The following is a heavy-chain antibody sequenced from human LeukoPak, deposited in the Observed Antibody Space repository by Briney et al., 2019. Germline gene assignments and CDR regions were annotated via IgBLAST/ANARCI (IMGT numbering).Heavy chain of an antibody. Sequence: PSETLSLTCTVSGGSISSYYWSWIRQPPGKGLEWIGYIYYSGSTNYNPSLKSRVAISVDTSKNQFSLKLSSVTAADPAVYYCARLVRWLQLYYFDYWGQGTLVTVSS. CDR2: IYYSGST. V-gene: IGHV4-59*08. D-gene: IGHD5-24*01. CDR3: ARLVRWLQLYYFDY. CDR1: GGSISSYY. J-gene: IGHJ4*02.